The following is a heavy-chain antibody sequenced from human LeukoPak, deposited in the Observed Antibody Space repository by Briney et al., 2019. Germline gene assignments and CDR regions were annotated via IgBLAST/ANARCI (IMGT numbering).Heavy chain of an antibody. J-gene: IGHJ4*02. CDR3: AKSPLYDSNGYYYWDY. V-gene: IGHV3-23*01. CDR1: GFTFSSYA. CDR2: ISGSGGST. D-gene: IGHD3-22*01. Sequence: PGGSLRLSCAASGFTFSSYAMSWVRQAPGKGLEWVSAISGSGGSTYYADSVKGRFTISRDNSKNTLYLQMNSLRAEDTAVYYCAKSPLYDSNGYYYWDYWGQGTLVTASS.